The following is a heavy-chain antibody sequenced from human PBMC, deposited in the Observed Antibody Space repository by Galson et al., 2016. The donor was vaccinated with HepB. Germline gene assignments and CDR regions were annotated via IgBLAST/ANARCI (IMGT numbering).Heavy chain of an antibody. J-gene: IGHJ5*02. CDR3: AREDGVVPAAMRWFDP. CDR1: GGSISSGPYY. CDR2: TYYSGST. V-gene: IGHV4-31*03. Sequence: TLSLTCTVSGGSISSGPYYWTWIRQHPGKGLEWIGHTYYSGSTYYNPSPKTRVTISADTSNNQFSLTLRSVTAAATAVYYCAREDGVVPAAMRWFDPWGQGTLVTVSS. D-gene: IGHD2-2*01.